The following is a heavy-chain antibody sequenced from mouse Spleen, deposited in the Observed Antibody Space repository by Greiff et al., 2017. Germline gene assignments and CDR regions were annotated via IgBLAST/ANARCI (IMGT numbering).Heavy chain of an antibody. D-gene: IGHD1-2*01. CDR2: IWAGGST. Sequence: VHLVESGPGLVAPSQSLSITCTVSGFSLTSYGVHWVRQPPGKGLEWLGVIWAGGSTNYNSALMSRLSISKDNSKSQVFLKMNSLQTDDTAMYYCARGGLLIKGYFDVWGAGTTVTVSS. V-gene: IGHV2-9*02. CDR3: ARGGLLIKGYFDV. CDR1: GFSLTSYG. J-gene: IGHJ1*01.